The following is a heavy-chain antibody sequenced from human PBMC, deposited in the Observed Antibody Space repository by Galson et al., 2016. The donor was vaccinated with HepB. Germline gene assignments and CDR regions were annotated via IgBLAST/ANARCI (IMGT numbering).Heavy chain of an antibody. V-gene: IGHV1-2*02. CDR3: AQGPQNCDY. Sequence: SVKVSCKASGYTLSDHIHWVRQAPGPGLQWLGWVDPNSEGTNYAEKFQGRVTLTWDTSISTAYMEPRRLTSDDTGIYYCAQGPQNCDYWGQGTQVIVSS. CDR2: VDPNSEGT. J-gene: IGHJ4*02. CDR1: GYTLSDH. D-gene: IGHD2/OR15-2a*01.